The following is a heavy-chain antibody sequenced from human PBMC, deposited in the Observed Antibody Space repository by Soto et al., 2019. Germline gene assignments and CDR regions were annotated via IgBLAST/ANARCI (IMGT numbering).Heavy chain of an antibody. CDR2: ISGSGGST. J-gene: IGHJ4*02. D-gene: IGHD3-22*01. CDR3: AKDPDIGYYYFDY. CDR1: GFTFSSYA. Sequence: EVQLLESGGGLVQSGGSLRLSCAASGFTFSSYAMSWVRQAPGKGLEWVSAISGSGGSTFYADFVKGRFTISRDNSKNTLYLQMSSLRAEDTAVYYCAKDPDIGYYYFDYWGQGTLVTVSS. V-gene: IGHV3-23*01.